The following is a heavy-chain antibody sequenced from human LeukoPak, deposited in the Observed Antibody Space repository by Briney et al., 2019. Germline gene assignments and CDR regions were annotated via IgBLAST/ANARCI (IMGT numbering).Heavy chain of an antibody. Sequence: PGGSLRLSCAASGLTFSTYSMTWVRQAPGKGLEWISYIHPSGDSVYYADSVKGRFTISRDNAKTSLNLQMNSLRVEDTAMYYCARGHYGMDVWGQGTTVIVS. CDR3: ARGHYGMDV. CDR2: IHPSGDSV. V-gene: IGHV3-11*01. J-gene: IGHJ6*02. CDR1: GLTFSTYS.